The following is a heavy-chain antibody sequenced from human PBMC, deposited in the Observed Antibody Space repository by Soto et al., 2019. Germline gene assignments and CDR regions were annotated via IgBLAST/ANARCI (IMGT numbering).Heavy chain of an antibody. CDR3: ARDKSQVDTAMAH. J-gene: IGHJ4*02. Sequence: GASVKVSCKASGGTFSSYAISWVRQAPGRGLEWMGGIIPIFGTANYAQKFQGRVTITADESTSTAYMELSSLRSEDTAVYYCARDKSQVDTAMAHWGQGTLVTVSS. V-gene: IGHV1-69*13. D-gene: IGHD5-18*01. CDR1: GGTFSSYA. CDR2: IIPIFGTA.